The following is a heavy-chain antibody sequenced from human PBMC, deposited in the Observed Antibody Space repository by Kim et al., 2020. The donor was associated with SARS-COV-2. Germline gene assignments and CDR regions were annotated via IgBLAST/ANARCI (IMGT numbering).Heavy chain of an antibody. J-gene: IGHJ4*02. CDR1: GFTFSSYA. CDR3: AKGIAAASAPHVY. V-gene: IGHV3-23*01. CDR2: ITTSGGKT. Sequence: GGSLRLSCAASGFTFSSYAVSWVRQAPGKGLEWVTSITTSGGKTYYADSVKGRFTISRDNSNNALYLQMNSLRVEDTALYYCAKGIAAASAPHVYWGQGTLVTVSS. D-gene: IGHD6-13*01.